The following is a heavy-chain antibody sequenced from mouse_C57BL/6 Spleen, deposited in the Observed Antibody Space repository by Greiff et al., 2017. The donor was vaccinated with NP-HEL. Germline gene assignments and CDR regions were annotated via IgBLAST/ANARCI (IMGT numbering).Heavy chain of an antibody. CDR3: TRSNYGSSHDY. J-gene: IGHJ2*01. CDR1: GYTFTDYE. V-gene: IGHV1-15*01. Sequence: QVQLQQPGAELVRPGASVTLSCKASGYTFTDYEMHWVKQTPVHGLEWIGAIDPETGGTAYNQKFKGKAILTADKSSSTAYMELRSLTSEDSAVYYCTRSNYGSSHDYWGQGTTLTVSS. D-gene: IGHD1-1*01. CDR2: IDPETGGT.